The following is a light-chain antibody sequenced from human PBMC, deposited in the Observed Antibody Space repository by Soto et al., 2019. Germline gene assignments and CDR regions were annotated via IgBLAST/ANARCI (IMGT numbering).Light chain of an antibody. J-gene: IGKJ4*01. CDR1: QGISNY. V-gene: IGKV1-8*01. CDR3: QHYYSYALT. Sequence: AIRMTQSPSSFSASTGDRVTITCRASQGISNYLAWYQQKPGKAPKLLIYAASTLQSGVPSRFSGSGSGTDFTLIISCLQSEDFATYYCQHYYSYALTFGGGTKVEIK. CDR2: AAS.